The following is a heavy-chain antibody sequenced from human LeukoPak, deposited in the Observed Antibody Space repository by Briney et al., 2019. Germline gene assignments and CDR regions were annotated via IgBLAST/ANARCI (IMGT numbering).Heavy chain of an antibody. V-gene: IGHV3-21*01. Sequence: GGSLRLSCAASGFTFSSYSMNWVRQAPGKGLEWVSSISSSSSYIYYADSVKGRFTISRDNAKNSLYLQMNSLRAEDTAVYYCARVRSDCGGDCYSGDIFDCWGQGTLVTVSS. CDR1: GFTFSSYS. CDR3: ARVRSDCGGDCYSGDIFDC. CDR2: ISSSSSYI. D-gene: IGHD2-21*02. J-gene: IGHJ4*02.